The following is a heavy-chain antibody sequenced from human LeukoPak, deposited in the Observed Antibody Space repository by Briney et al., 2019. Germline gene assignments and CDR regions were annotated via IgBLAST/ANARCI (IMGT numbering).Heavy chain of an antibody. D-gene: IGHD2-2*01. J-gene: IGHJ4*02. CDR2: ISYDGSNK. V-gene: IGHV3-30-3*01. CDR3: ARPINRYIVVVPAAQGRSFDY. CDR1: GFTFSSYA. Sequence: PGGSLRLSCAASGFTFSSYAMHWVRQAPGKGLEWVAVISYDGSNKYYADSVKGRFTISRDNSKNTLYLQMNSLRAEDTAVYYCARPINRYIVVVPAAQGRSFDYWGQGTLVTVSS.